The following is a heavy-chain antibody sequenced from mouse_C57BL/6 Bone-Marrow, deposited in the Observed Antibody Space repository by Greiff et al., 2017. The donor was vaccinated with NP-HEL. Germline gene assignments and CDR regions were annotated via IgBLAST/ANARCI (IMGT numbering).Heavy chain of an antibody. CDR2: ISYDGSN. CDR1: GYSITSGYY. CDR3: ARDQKNFRVITTVVATWDYAMDY. J-gene: IGHJ4*01. V-gene: IGHV3-6*01. D-gene: IGHD1-1*01. Sequence: EVKLQESGPGLVKPSQSLSLTCSVTGYSITSGYYWNWIRQFPGNKLEWMGYISYDGSNNYNPSLKNRISITRDTSKNQFFLKLNSVTTEDTATYYCARDQKNFRVITTVVATWDYAMDYWGQGTSVTVSS.